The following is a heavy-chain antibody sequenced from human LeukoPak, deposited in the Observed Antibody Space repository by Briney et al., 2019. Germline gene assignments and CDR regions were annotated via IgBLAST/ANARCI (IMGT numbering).Heavy chain of an antibody. CDR1: GFTFSSYA. CDR3: ARDRYGPIGYCSGGSCYSYYYYGMDV. D-gene: IGHD2-15*01. Sequence: PGGSLRLSCAASGFTFSSYAMHWVRQAPGKGLEWVAVISYDGSNKYYADSVKGRFTISRDNSKNTLYLQMNSLRAEDTAVYYCARDRYGPIGYCSGGSCYSYYYYGMDVWGQGTTVTVSS. CDR2: ISYDGSNK. V-gene: IGHV3-30-3*01. J-gene: IGHJ6*02.